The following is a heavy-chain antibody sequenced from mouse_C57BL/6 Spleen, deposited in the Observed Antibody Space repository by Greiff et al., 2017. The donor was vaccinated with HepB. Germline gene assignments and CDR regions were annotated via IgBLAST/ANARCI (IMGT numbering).Heavy chain of an antibody. Sequence: EVKLQESGPGLVKPSQSLSLTCSVTGYSITSGYYWYWIRQFPGNNLERMGYISYDGSTNYNPSFKNRITITRDTSKNQFFLKLNAMTTEDTATYYYARVPSITTVWYAMDYWGQGTSVTVSS. J-gene: IGHJ4*01. CDR3: ARVPSITTVWYAMDY. CDR2: ISYDGST. CDR1: GYSITSGYY. V-gene: IGHV3-6*01. D-gene: IGHD1-1*01.